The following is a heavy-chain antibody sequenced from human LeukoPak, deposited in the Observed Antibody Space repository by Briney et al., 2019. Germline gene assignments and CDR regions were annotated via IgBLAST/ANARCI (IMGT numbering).Heavy chain of an antibody. V-gene: IGHV4-59*11. CDR2: ISYIGTT. Sequence: PSETLSLTCTVSGGSISTHYWTWIRQPPGKGLEWIGYISYIGTTNYNPSLKSRVSISVDTSKTYISLELSSVTAADTAVYYCARDQTTVTKGFDIWGQGTKVTVSS. CDR3: ARDQTTVTKGFDI. CDR1: GGSISTHY. J-gene: IGHJ3*02. D-gene: IGHD4-17*01.